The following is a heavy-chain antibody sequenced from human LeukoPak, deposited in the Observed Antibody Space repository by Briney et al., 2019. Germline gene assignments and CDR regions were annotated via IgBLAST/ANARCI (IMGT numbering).Heavy chain of an antibody. CDR1: GFTFSSYA. CDR2: ISYDGSNK. Sequence: AGGSLRLSCAASGFTFSSYAMHWVRQAPGKGLEWVAVISYDGSNKYYADSVKGRFTISRDNSKNTLYLQMNSLRAEDTAVYYCARDSGQVYFDWLLSPDYWGQGTLVTVSS. CDR3: ARDSGQVYFDWLLSPDY. D-gene: IGHD3-9*01. V-gene: IGHV3-30*04. J-gene: IGHJ4*02.